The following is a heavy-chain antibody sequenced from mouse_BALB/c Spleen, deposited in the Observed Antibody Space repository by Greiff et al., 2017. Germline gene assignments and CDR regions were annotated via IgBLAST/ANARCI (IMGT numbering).Heavy chain of an antibody. V-gene: IGHV1-14*01. D-gene: IGHD2-4*01. J-gene: IGHJ3*01. CDR2: INPYNDGT. CDR3: ARGGITTGFAY. Sequence: VQLQQSGPELVKPGASVKMSCKASGYTFTSYVMHWVKQKPGQGLEWIGYINPYNDGTKYNEKFKGKATLTSDKSSSTAYMELSSLTSEDSAVYYCARGGITTGFAYWGQGTLVTVSA. CDR1: GYTFTSYV.